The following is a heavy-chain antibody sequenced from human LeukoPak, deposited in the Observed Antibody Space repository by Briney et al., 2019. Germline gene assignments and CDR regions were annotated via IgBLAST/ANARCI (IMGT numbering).Heavy chain of an antibody. Sequence: ASVKVSCKASGYTFTGYHMHWVRQAPGQGLEWMGWINPNSGGTNYAQKFQGRVTMTRDTSISTAYMELSRLRSDDTAVYYCVRDRDGYNGGDYWGQGTLVTVSS. D-gene: IGHD5-24*01. CDR2: INPNSGGT. V-gene: IGHV1-2*02. J-gene: IGHJ4*02. CDR1: GYTFTGYH. CDR3: VRDRDGYNGGDY.